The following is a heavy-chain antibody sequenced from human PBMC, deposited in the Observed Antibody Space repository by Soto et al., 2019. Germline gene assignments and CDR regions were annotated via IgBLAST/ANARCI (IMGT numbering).Heavy chain of an antibody. CDR3: ARDRHNNFFDP. D-gene: IGHD6-6*01. J-gene: IGHJ5*02. Sequence: QVQLQESGPGLVKPSQTLSLTCTVSGASMSIGGYYWTWIRQSPGKGLEWIGYTYYSGSTYYNPSLESRVAISLDTSRSQFSLTLHSMTAADTAIYYCARDRHNNFFDPWGQGTLVTVSS. CDR2: TYYSGST. CDR1: GASMSIGGYY. V-gene: IGHV4-31*03.